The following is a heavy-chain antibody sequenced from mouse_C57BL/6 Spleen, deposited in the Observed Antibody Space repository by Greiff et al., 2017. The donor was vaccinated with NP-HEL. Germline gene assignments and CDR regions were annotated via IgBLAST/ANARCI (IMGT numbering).Heavy chain of an antibody. J-gene: IGHJ4*01. D-gene: IGHD4-1*01. CDR2: IYPGDGDT. CDR1: GYAFSSYW. V-gene: IGHV1-80*01. CDR3: AKLGREGFAMDY. Sequence: QVQLQQSGAELVKPGASVKISFKASGYAFSSYWMNWVKQRPGKGLEWIGQIYPGDGDTNYNGKFKGKATLTADKSSSTAYMQLSSLTSEDSAVYFCAKLGREGFAMDYWGQGTSVTVSS.